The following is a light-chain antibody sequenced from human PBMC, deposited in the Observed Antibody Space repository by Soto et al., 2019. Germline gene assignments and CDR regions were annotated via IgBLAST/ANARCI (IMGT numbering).Light chain of an antibody. J-gene: IGKJ5*01. CDR2: DAS. V-gene: IGKV3-11*01. CDR3: QQRSNWPPFT. CDR1: QTISNN. Sequence: EVVMTQSPATLSVSPGERATLSCRASQTISNNLAWYQQKPGQAPRLLIYDASNRATDIPARFSGSGSGTDFTLTISSLEPEDFAVYYCQQRSNWPPFTFGQGTRLEIK.